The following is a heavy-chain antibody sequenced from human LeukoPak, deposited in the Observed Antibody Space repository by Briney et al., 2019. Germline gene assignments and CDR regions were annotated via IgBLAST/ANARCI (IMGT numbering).Heavy chain of an antibody. Sequence: ASVKVSCKASGYTLTNYYMHWVRQAPGQGLEWMGIINPSGGSTTYAQKFQGRLTMTRDMSTSTVYMELSSLRSEDTAVYYCGRDLNRSGYTREGRFDPWGQGTLVTVFS. D-gene: IGHD3-22*01. CDR1: GYTLTNYY. CDR3: GRDLNRSGYTREGRFDP. CDR2: INPSGGST. J-gene: IGHJ5*02. V-gene: IGHV1-46*01.